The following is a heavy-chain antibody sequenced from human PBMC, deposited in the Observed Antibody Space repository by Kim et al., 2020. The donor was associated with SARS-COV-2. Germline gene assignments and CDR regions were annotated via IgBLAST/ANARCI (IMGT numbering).Heavy chain of an antibody. Sequence: NTAQKFQGRVTMTTDPSTSTVYMELTSLRSDDTAIYYCARGGGSGRDGLDVWGQGTTVSVSS. J-gene: IGHJ6*02. D-gene: IGHD3-10*01. CDR3: ARGGGSGRDGLDV. V-gene: IGHV1-18*01.